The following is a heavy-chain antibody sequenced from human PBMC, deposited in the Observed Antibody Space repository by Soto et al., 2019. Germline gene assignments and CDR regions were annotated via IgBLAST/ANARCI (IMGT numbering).Heavy chain of an antibody. CDR1: GGSISSSSYY. J-gene: IGHJ6*02. Sequence: PSETLSLTCTVSGGSISSSSYYWGWIRQPPGKGLEWIGYIYYSGSTNYNPSLKSRVTISVDTSKNQFSLKLSSVTAADTAVYYCAGSGSHYYYGMDVWGQGTTVTVS. CDR2: IYYSGST. D-gene: IGHD3-3*01. CDR3: AGSGSHYYYGMDV. V-gene: IGHV4-61*05.